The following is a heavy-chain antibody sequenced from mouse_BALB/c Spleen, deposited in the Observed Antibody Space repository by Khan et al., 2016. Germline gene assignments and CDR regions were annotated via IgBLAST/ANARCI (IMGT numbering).Heavy chain of an antibody. CDR1: DFNIKDYY. V-gene: IGHV14-4*02. CDR2: IDPENGDT. Sequence: VRLQQSGAELVRSGASVKLSCTASDFNIKDYYMHWVNQRPEQGLEWIGWIDPENGDTEYAPKFQGKATMTADTSSNTAYLQLSSLTSEDTAVYYCAAGGNYVVNDAIDYWGQGTSVTVAS. J-gene: IGHJ4*01. CDR3: AAGGNYVVNDAIDY. D-gene: IGHD2-1*01.